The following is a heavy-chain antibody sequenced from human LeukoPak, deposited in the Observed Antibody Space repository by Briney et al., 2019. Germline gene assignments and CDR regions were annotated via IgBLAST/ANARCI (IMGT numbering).Heavy chain of an antibody. Sequence: GASVKVSCKASGGTFSSYAISWVRQAPGQGLEWMGGIIPIFGTANYAQKFQGRVTITTDESTSTAYMELSSLRSEDTAVYYCARFGIDGTTGDYWGQGTLVTVSS. CDR1: GGTFSSYA. D-gene: IGHD1-20*01. J-gene: IGHJ4*02. V-gene: IGHV1-69*05. CDR3: ARFGIDGTTGDY. CDR2: IIPIFGTA.